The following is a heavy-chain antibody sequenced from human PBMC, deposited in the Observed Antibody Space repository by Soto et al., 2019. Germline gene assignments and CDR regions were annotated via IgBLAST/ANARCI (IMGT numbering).Heavy chain of an antibody. D-gene: IGHD1-26*01. CDR3: ARDLGANDAFDI. V-gene: IGHV4-39*02. J-gene: IGHJ3*02. CDR2: IYYSGST. CDR1: GGSISSSSYY. Sequence: SETLSLTCTVSGGSISSSSYYWGWIRQPPGKGLEWIGSIYYSGSTYYNPSLKSRVTISVDTSKNQFSLKLSSVTAADTAVYYCARDLGANDAFDIWGQGTMVTVSS.